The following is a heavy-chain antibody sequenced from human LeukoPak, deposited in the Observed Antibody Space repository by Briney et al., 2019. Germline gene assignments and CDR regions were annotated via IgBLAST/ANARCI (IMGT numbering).Heavy chain of an antibody. CDR1: GGSMNNYY. Sequence: SETLALTWTVSGGSMNNYYWNWIRQPPGKGLEWIGYIYSSGSSDSIPSLRSRVTISLDTSRNQFSLELRSVTAADTAVYYCARVAVDSDVDFWGQGTLVTVSA. CDR2: IYSSGSS. D-gene: IGHD6-19*01. CDR3: ARVAVDSDVDF. J-gene: IGHJ4*02. V-gene: IGHV4-59*01.